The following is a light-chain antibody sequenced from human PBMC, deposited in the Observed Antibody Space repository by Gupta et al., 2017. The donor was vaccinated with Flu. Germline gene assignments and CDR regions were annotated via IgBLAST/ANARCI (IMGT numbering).Light chain of an antibody. J-gene: IGKJ2*01. V-gene: IGKV1-39*01. CDR1: QSISSY. CDR2: AAS. Sequence: DIQMTQSPSSLSASVGDRVTITCRASQSISSYLNWYQQKPGKAPKLLIYAASSLQRGVPSRFSGSGSGTDFTLTSRSLQTEDFATYYCQQSYSTLFGQGTKMEIK. CDR3: QQSYSTL.